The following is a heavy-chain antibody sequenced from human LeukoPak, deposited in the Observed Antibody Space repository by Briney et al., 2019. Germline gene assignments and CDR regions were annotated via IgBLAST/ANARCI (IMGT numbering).Heavy chain of an antibody. J-gene: IGHJ5*02. CDR2: ISSSSSYI. D-gene: IGHD3-10*01. CDR3: ARDGAYYGSASNWFDP. V-gene: IGHV3-21*01. Sequence: GGSLRLSCAASGFTFSDHYMDWVRQAPGKGLEWVSSISSSSSYIYYADSVKGRFTISRDNAKNSLYLQMNSLRAEDTAVYYCARDGAYYGSASNWFDPWGQGTLVTVSS. CDR1: GFTFSDHY.